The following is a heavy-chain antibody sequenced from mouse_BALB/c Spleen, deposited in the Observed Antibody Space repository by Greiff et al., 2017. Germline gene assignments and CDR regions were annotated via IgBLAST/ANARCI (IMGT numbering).Heavy chain of an antibody. CDR2: ISNGGGST. J-gene: IGHJ3*01. V-gene: IGHV5-12-2*01. CDR3: ARSTMITTGFAY. CDR1: GFTFSSYT. D-gene: IGHD2-4*01. Sequence: DVMLVESGGGLVQPGGSLKLSCAASGFTFSSYTMSWVRQTPEKRLEWVAYISNGGGSTYYPDTVKGRFTISRDNAKNTLYLQMSSLKSEDTAMYYCARSTMITTGFAYWGQGTLVTVSA.